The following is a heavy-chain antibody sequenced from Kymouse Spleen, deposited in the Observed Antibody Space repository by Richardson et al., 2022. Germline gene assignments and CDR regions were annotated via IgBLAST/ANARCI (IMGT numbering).Heavy chain of an antibody. D-gene: IGHD1-26*01. V-gene: IGHV3-15*01. CDR1: GFTFSNAW. CDR2: IKSKTDGGTT. J-gene: IGHJ4*02. CDR3: TTGYSGSQYYFDY. Sequence: EVQLVESGGGLVKPGGSLRLSCAASGFTFSNAWMSWVRQAPGKGLEWVGRIKSKTDGGTTDYAAPVKGRFTISRDDSKNTLYLQMNSLKTEDTAVYYCTTGYSGSQYYFDYWGQGTLVTVSS.